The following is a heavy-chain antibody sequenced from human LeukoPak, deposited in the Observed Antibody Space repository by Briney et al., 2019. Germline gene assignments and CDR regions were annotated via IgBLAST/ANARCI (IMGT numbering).Heavy chain of an antibody. CDR1: GGTFSSYA. J-gene: IGHJ3*02. D-gene: IGHD6-25*01. CDR2: IIPILGIA. CDR3: ARSGYAIIVNAFDI. Sequence: SVKVSCKASGGTFSSYAISWVRQAPGQGLEWMGRIIPILGIANYAQKFQGRVTITADKSTSTAYMELSSLRSGDTAVYYCARSGYAIIVNAFDIWGQGTMVTVSS. V-gene: IGHV1-69*04.